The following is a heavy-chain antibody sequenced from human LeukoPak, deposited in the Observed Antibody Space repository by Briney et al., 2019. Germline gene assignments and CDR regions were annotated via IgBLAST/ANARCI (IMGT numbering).Heavy chain of an antibody. J-gene: IGHJ4*02. CDR2: IIPIFGTA. V-gene: IGHV1-69*13. D-gene: IGHD4-17*01. CDR1: GGTFSSYA. CDR3: ARDNGGDYGDYGFDY. Sequence: VASVKVSCKASGGTFSSYAISWVRQAPGQGLEWMGGIIPIFGTANYAQKFQGRVTITADESTSTAYMELSSLRSEDTAVYYCARDNGGDYGDYGFDYWGQGTLVTVSS.